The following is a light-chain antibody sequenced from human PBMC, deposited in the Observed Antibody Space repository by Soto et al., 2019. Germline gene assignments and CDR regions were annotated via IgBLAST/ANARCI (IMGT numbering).Light chain of an antibody. CDR2: VVS. Sequence: QSALTQPPSASGSPGQSVTISCTGTSSDVGKYDYVSWFQQHPGKAPKLLIYVVSGRPSGVPDRFSGSKSGNAASLTISGLQAEGEADYYCSSFTTSHTYIFGTGTKVTV. V-gene: IGLV2-8*01. J-gene: IGLJ1*01. CDR3: SSFTTSHTYI. CDR1: SSDVGKYDY.